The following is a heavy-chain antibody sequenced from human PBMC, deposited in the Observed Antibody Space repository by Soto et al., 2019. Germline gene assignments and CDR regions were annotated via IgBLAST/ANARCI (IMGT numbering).Heavy chain of an antibody. V-gene: IGHV4-30-4*01. J-gene: IGHJ6*02. CDR3: ARDNILGILYGGMDV. Sequence: TLSLTCPFVGGSIITGEYYWSGIRQPPGKGLEWIGYIYYSGSTYYNPSLKSRVTISVDTSKNQFSLKLSSVTAAETAVYYCARDNILGILYGGMDVWGQGTTVTVSS. D-gene: IGHD3-3*01. CDR1: GGSIITGEYY. CDR2: IYYSGST.